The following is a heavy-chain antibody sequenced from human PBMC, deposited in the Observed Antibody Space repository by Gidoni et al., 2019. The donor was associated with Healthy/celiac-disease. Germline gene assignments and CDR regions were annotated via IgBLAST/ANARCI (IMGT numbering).Heavy chain of an antibody. CDR1: GYTFTSYS. J-gene: IGHJ3*02. D-gene: IGHD2-2*01. CDR2: INPSGGST. V-gene: IGHV1-46*01. Sequence: QVQLVQSGAEVKQPGASVKVSCKASGYTFTSYSMHWVRQAPGQGLEWMGIINPSGGSTSYAQKFQGRVTMTRDTSTSTVYMELSSLRSEDTAVYYCVGIVVVPAASRDAFDIWGQGTMVTVSS. CDR3: VGIVVVPAASRDAFDI.